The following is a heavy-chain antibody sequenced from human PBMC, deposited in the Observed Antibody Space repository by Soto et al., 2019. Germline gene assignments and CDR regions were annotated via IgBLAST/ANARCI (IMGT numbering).Heavy chain of an antibody. D-gene: IGHD6-25*01. J-gene: IGHJ4*02. Sequence: EVQLVESGGGLVQPGGSLRLSCAASGFTFSDHYMDWVRQAPGKGLEWVGRTRNKANSYTTEYAASVKGRFTISRDDSKNSLYLQMNSLKTEDTAVYYCARARGQRFDYWGQGTLVTVSS. V-gene: IGHV3-72*01. CDR3: ARARGQRFDY. CDR1: GFTFSDHY. CDR2: TRNKANSYTT.